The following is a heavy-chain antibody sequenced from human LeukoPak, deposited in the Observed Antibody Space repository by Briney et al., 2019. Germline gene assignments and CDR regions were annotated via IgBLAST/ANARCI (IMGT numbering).Heavy chain of an antibody. D-gene: IGHD3-22*01. CDR3: AKDDGDSSGYFPS. J-gene: IGHJ5*02. CDR1: GFTFSSYA. V-gene: IGHV3-23*01. CDR2: ISGSGGST. Sequence: GGSLRLSCAASGFTFSSYAMSWVRQAPGKGLEWVSDISGSGGSTYYADSVKGRFTISRDNSKNTLYLQMNSLRAEDTAVYYCAKDDGDSSGYFPSWGQGTLVTVSS.